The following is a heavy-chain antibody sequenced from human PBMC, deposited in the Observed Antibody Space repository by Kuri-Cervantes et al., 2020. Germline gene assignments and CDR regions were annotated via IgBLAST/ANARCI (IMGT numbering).Heavy chain of an antibody. CDR3: ARDPSGHHYSLTWMDV. Sequence: ASVKVSCKTSGYSFINYGLSWVRQAPGQGLEWMGWISTYNGNTVYAQKLQDRVTMATDTSTTTAYMELRNLRSDDTAVYYCARDPSGHHYSLTWMDVWGKGTTVTVSS. CDR1: GYSFINYG. D-gene: IGHD4-11*01. J-gene: IGHJ6*04. CDR2: ISTYNGNT. V-gene: IGHV1-18*01.